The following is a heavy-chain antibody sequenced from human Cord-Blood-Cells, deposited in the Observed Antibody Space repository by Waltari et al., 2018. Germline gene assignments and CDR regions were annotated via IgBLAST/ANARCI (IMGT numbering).Heavy chain of an antibody. CDR1: GGSISSGSYY. J-gene: IGHJ5*02. D-gene: IGHD6-13*01. V-gene: IGHV4-61*09. CDR2: IYTSGST. Sequence: QVQLQESGPGLVKPSQTLSLTCPVSGGSISSGSYYWSWLRQPAGKGREWIGYIYTSGSTNYNPSLKSRVTISVDTSKNQFSLKLSSVTAADTAVYYCARKGGIAAAGGWFDPWGQGTLVTVSS. CDR3: ARKGGIAAAGGWFDP.